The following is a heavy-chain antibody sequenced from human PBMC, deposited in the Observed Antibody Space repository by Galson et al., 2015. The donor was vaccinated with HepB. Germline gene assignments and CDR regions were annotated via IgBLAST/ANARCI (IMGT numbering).Heavy chain of an antibody. D-gene: IGHD4-17*01. CDR1: GFTFSSYA. J-gene: IGHJ4*02. CDR2: ISGSGGST. CDR3: AKDPGRPTVTTSYFDY. Sequence: SLGLSCAASGFTFSSYAMSWVRQAPGKGLEWVSAISGSGGSTYYADSVKGRFTISRDNSENTLYLQMNSLRAEDTAVYYCAKDPGRPTVTTSYFDYWGQGTLVTVSS. V-gene: IGHV3-23*01.